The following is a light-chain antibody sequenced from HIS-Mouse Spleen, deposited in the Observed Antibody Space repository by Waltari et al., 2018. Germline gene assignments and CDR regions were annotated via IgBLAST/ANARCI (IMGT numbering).Light chain of an antibody. J-gene: IGKJ3*01. CDR2: DAS. Sequence: ELVLAQSQATLSLSPGERATLSCRASQSVSSYLAWYQQKPGQAPRLLIYDASNRATGIPARFSGSGSGTDFTLTISSLEPEAFAVYYCQQRSNWPGITFGPGTKVDIK. CDR3: QQRSNWPGIT. CDR1: QSVSSY. V-gene: IGKV3-11*01.